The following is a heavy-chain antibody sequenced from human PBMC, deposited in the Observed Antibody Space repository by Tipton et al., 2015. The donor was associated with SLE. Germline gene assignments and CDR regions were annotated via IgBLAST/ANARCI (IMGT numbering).Heavy chain of an antibody. CDR2: IYYSGST. CDR1: GGSISSYY. D-gene: IGHD3-22*01. CDR3: ARDPPWVTMNYYGMDV. J-gene: IGHJ6*02. V-gene: IGHV4-59*01. Sequence: TLSLTCTVSGGSISSYYWGWIRQPPGKGLEWIAYIYYSGSTNYNPSLKSRVTISVDTSKNQFSLKLSSVTAADTAVYYCARDPPWVTMNYYGMDVWGQGTTVTVSS.